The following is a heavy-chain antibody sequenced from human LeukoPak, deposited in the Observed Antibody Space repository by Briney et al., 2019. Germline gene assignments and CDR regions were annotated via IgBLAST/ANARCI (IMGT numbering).Heavy chain of an antibody. CDR2: IHYSRTT. Sequence: SETLSLTCTVSGGSITTRSDYWGWIRQSPGKGLEWIGSIHYSRTTHYNPSLRSRVAISVDTSKNQFSLKLSSVTAADTAVYYCARHTPGSGSSGYPFDDWGQGTLVTVSS. J-gene: IGHJ4*02. D-gene: IGHD3-22*01. CDR1: GGSITTRSDY. V-gene: IGHV4-39*01. CDR3: ARHTPGSGSSGYPFDD.